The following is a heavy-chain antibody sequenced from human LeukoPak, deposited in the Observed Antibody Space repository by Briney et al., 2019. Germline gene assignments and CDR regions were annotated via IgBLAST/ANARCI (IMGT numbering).Heavy chain of an antibody. CDR2: IKQDGSEK. CDR1: GFTFSSYW. D-gene: IGHD2-2*01. J-gene: IGHJ4*02. Sequence: GGSLRLSCAASGFTFSSYWMSWVRQAPGKGLEWVAHIKQDGSEKYYVDSVKGRFTISRDNAKNSLYLQMNSLRAEDTAVYYCARAIVVPAAILYYFDYWGQGTLVTVS. CDR3: ARAIVVPAAILYYFDY. V-gene: IGHV3-7*01.